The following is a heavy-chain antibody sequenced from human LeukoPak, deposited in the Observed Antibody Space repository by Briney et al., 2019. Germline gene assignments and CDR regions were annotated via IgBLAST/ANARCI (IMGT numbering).Heavy chain of an antibody. CDR3: ASQQLAPYYFDY. Sequence: SETLSLTCTVSGGSISSYYWSWIRQPPGKGLEWIGYIYCSGSTNYNPSLKSRLTISVDTSKNHFSLKLISVTAADTAVYYCASQQLAPYYFDYWGQGTLVTVSS. V-gene: IGHV4-59*01. CDR1: GGSISSYY. D-gene: IGHD6-13*01. J-gene: IGHJ4*02. CDR2: IYCSGST.